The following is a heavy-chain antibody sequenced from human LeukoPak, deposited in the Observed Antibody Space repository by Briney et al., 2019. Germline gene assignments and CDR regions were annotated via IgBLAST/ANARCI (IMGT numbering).Heavy chain of an antibody. CDR2: IYYSGST. Sequence: SETLSLTCTVSGASISSYYWSWIRQPPGKRLEWTGYIYYSGSTNYNPSLKSRVTISVDTSKNQFSLNLTSVTAADTALYYCATGEVGAPPTAFDIWGQGTMVTVSS. D-gene: IGHD1-26*01. CDR1: GASISSYY. CDR3: ATGEVGAPPTAFDI. J-gene: IGHJ3*02. V-gene: IGHV4-59*08.